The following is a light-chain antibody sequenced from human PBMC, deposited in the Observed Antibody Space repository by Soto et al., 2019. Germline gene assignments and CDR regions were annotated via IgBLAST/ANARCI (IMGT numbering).Light chain of an antibody. CDR3: GADHGSGSNFVYV. V-gene: IGLV9-49*01. J-gene: IGLJ1*01. CDR1: SGYSNYK. CDR2: VGTGGIVG. Sequence: QCVLTQPPSASASLGASVTLTCTLSSGYSNYKVDWYQQRPGKGPRFVMRVGTGGIVGSKGDGIPDRFSVLGSGLNRYLTIKNIQEEDESDYHCGADHGSGSNFVYVFGTGTKVTVL.